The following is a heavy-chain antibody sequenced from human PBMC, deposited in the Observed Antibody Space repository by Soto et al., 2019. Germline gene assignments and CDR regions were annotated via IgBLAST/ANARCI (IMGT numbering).Heavy chain of an antibody. Sequence: PSQTLSLTCTVSGGSISSYYWSWIRQPPGKGLEWIGYIYYSGSTNYNPSLKSRVTISVDTSKNQFSLKLSSVTAADTAVHYCARSPSLDWSGYYQAISVVNWFDPWGQGTLVTVS. V-gene: IGHV4-59*01. CDR1: GGSISSYY. CDR3: ARSPSLDWSGYYQAISVVNWFDP. CDR2: IYYSGST. D-gene: IGHD3-3*01. J-gene: IGHJ5*02.